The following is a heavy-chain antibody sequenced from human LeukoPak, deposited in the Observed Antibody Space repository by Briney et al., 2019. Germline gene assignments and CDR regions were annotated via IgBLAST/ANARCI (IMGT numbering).Heavy chain of an antibody. V-gene: IGHV4-34*01. Sequence: SETLSLTCAVYGGSFSGYYWSWIRQPPGKGLEWIGEINHSGSTNYNPSLKSRVTISVGTSKNQFSLKLSSVTAADTAVYYCARDPSWDYGSGSYSDAFDIWGQGTMVTVSS. CDR3: ARDPSWDYGSGSYSDAFDI. J-gene: IGHJ3*02. CDR1: GGSFSGYY. D-gene: IGHD3-10*01. CDR2: INHSGST.